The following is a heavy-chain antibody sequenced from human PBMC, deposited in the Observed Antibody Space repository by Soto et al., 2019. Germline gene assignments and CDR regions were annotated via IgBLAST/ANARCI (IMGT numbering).Heavy chain of an antibody. CDR1: GGTSSTYG. J-gene: IGHJ6*02. D-gene: IGHD3-16*01. CDR3: AREDDDYVGGLKV. V-gene: IGHV1-69*01. Sequence: QVQLVQSGAEVKKPGSSVKVSCKASGGTSSTYGINWLRQAPGQGLEWMGAIILLFGTTKYAQRFQGRVTITADESTGTAYMELSSLTSEDTAVYYCAREDDDYVGGLKVWGQGTTVTVSS. CDR2: IILLFGTT.